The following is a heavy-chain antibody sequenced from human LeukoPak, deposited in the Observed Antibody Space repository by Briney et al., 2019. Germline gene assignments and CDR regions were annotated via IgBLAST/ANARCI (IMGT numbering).Heavy chain of an antibody. V-gene: IGHV3-30*02. CDR1: GFTFSSYG. D-gene: IGHD2-2*01. CDR2: IRDDGGNK. CDR3: AKDQGRYCSSTSCHAWAFDI. Sequence: GGSLRLSCAASGFTFSSYGMHWVRQAPGKGLEWVAFIRDDGGNKYYAESVKGRFTISRDNSKNTLYLQMNSLRAEDTAVYYCAKDQGRYCSSTSCHAWAFDIWGQGTMVTVSS. J-gene: IGHJ3*02.